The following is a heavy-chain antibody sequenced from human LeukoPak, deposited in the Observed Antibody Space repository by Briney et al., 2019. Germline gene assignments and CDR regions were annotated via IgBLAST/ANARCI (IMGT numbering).Heavy chain of an antibody. J-gene: IGHJ4*02. CDR1: GGSFSGYY. Sequence: PSETLSLTCAVYGGSFSGYYWSWIRQPPRKGLEWIGEINHSGSTNYNPSLKSRVTISVDTSKNQFSLKLSSVTAADTAVYYCAIRRGYSYGYGPWGQGTLVTVSS. D-gene: IGHD5-18*01. CDR2: INHSGST. CDR3: AIRRGYSYGYGP. V-gene: IGHV4-34*01.